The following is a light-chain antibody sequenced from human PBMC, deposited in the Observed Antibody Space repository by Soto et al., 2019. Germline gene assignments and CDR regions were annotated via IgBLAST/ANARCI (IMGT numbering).Light chain of an antibody. V-gene: IGKV1-17*03. CDR2: DTS. J-gene: IGKJ2*01. Sequence: DVQMTQSPSAMSPSVGDRVTITCRASQDISRFVAWFQQKPGKAPERLIYDTSSLQPGVPSRFSGSGSGTEFTLAISGLQPEDFATYYCLQHNSYPYTFGQGTKLEIK. CDR1: QDISRF. CDR3: LQHNSYPYT.